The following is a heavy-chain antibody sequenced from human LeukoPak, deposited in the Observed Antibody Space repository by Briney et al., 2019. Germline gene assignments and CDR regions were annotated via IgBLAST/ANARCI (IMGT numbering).Heavy chain of an antibody. Sequence: PSETLSLTCTVSGGSIGSYYWSWIRQPPGQGLEWIGYIYYSGSANYNPSLKSRVTISVDTSKNQFSLKLSSVTAADTAVYYCARDLEDCSSTSCYKDSDAFDVWGRGTTVTVSP. CDR3: ARDLEDCSSTSCYKDSDAFDV. CDR1: GGSIGSYY. D-gene: IGHD2-2*02. V-gene: IGHV4-59*12. CDR2: IYYSGSA. J-gene: IGHJ3*01.